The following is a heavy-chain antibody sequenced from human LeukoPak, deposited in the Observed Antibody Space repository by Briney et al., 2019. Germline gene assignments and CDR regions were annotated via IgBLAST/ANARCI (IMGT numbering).Heavy chain of an antibody. Sequence: SETLSLTCTVSGGSISSYYWGWIRQPPGKGLEWIGSIYYSGSTYYNPSLKSRVTISVDTSKNQFSLKLSSVIAADTAVYYCARGQTTVTTNPFDYWGQGTLVTVSS. V-gene: IGHV4-39*01. D-gene: IGHD4-17*01. J-gene: IGHJ4*02. CDR1: GGSISSYY. CDR2: IYYSGST. CDR3: ARGQTTVTTNPFDY.